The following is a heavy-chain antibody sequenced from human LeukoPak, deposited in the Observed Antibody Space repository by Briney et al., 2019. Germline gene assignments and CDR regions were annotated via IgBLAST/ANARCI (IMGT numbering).Heavy chain of an antibody. D-gene: IGHD2-15*01. Sequence: GGSLRLSCAASGFIFSSYWMHWVRHAPGKGLAWVSRINTDGSSTSYADSVKGRFAISRDNAKNTLYLQMNSLRAEDTAIYYCAKRSADYWGQGTLVTVSS. V-gene: IGHV3-74*01. CDR2: INTDGSST. CDR1: GFIFSSYW. CDR3: AKRSADY. J-gene: IGHJ4*02.